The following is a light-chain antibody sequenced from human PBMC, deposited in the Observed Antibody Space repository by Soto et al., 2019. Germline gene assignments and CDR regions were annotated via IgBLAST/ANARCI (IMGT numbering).Light chain of an antibody. CDR2: GAS. CDR1: HSINSK. J-gene: IGKJ2*01. Sequence: EIVMTQSPATLSLSPGERAALSCRASHSINSKLAWYPQKPGQPPRLLIYGASTRATGVPARFTGSESVSEFTLSISGLQSEYFAVYYCQQGHNWPLTFGQGTRLEI. CDR3: QQGHNWPLT. V-gene: IGKV3-15*01.